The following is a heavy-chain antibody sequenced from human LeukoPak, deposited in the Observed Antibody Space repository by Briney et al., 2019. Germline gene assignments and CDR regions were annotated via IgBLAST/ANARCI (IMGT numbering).Heavy chain of an antibody. CDR3: AREAYSNYAFDI. CDR1: PFTLSIFC. Sequence: GVSMSLSCAASPFTLSIFCAHWVRPAPGNARVWVSRINSDGGSTVYADSVKGRFTISRDDSKKAVYLQMSSLRAEDTAVYYCAREAYSNYAFDIWGQGTMVTVSS. J-gene: IGHJ3*02. CDR2: INSDGGST. D-gene: IGHD6-13*01. V-gene: IGHV3-74*01.